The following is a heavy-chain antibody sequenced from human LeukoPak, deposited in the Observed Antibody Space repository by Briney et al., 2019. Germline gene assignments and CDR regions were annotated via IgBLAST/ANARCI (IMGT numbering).Heavy chain of an antibody. CDR1: GFTFSSYA. CDR3: AKDARGILLWFGELLFYFDY. Sequence: GGSLRLSCAASGFTFSSYAMSWVRQAPGKGLEWVSAISGSGGSTYYADSVKGRFTISRDNSKNTLYLRMNSLRAEDTAVYYCAKDARGILLWFGELLFYFDYWGQGTLVTVSS. V-gene: IGHV3-23*01. D-gene: IGHD3-10*01. J-gene: IGHJ4*02. CDR2: ISGSGGST.